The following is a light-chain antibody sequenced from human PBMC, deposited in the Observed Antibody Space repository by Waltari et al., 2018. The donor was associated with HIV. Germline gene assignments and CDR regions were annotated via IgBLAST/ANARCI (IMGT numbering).Light chain of an antibody. CDR1: TSDIGAYNF. J-gene: IGLJ2*01. CDR2: DVT. V-gene: IGLV2-14*03. CDR3: SLYKTSSSII. Sequence: QSALTQPASVSGSPGQSITISCTGPTSDIGAYNFVTWYQQHPGNAPKLLIYDVTYRPPVISHLFSGSRSCNTASLTISGLQSEDEADYYCSLYKTSSSIIFGGGTKVTVL.